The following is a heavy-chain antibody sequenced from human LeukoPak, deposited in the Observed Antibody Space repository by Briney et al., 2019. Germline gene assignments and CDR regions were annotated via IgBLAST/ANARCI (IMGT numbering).Heavy chain of an antibody. CDR2: IKDSGSP. CDR3: ARGRFSGLPRATTSQFDY. Sequence: PSETLSLTCAVYGGSFSGYSWTWIRQPPGKGLEWIGEIKDSGSPTFNPSLKSRVTMSVDTSNNQFSVRLSSPTAADTAVYYCARGRFSGLPRATTSQFDYWGQGTLVTVSS. V-gene: IGHV4-34*01. CDR1: GGSFSGYS. J-gene: IGHJ4*02. D-gene: IGHD6-19*01.